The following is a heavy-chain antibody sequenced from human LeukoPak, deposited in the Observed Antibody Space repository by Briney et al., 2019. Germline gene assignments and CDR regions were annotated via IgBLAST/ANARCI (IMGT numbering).Heavy chain of an antibody. CDR2: ISSSRRYI. CDR3: ARVSQQNTIFGVVIIRLDAFDI. J-gene: IGHJ3*02. CDR1: GFTFSSYS. D-gene: IGHD3-3*01. Sequence: PGGSLRLSCAASGFTFSSYSMNWVRQAAGKGVEWVSSISSSRRYIDYAESVKGGFTIYRENAKNSLYLQMNSLRPEDTAVYYCARVSQQNTIFGVVIIRLDAFDIWGQGTMVTVSS. V-gene: IGHV3-21*01.